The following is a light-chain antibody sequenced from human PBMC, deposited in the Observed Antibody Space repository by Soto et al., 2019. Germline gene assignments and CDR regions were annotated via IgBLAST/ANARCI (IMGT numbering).Light chain of an antibody. CDR2: DAS. CDR1: QSVSSY. J-gene: IGKJ4*01. Sequence: EIVLTQSPATLSLSPGERAALSCRASQSVSSYLAWYQQKPGQAPRLLIYDASKMATGIPARFSGSGSGTDFTRTISSLEPEDFAVYYCQQRSNWPSTFGGGTKVEIK. CDR3: QQRSNWPST. V-gene: IGKV3-11*01.